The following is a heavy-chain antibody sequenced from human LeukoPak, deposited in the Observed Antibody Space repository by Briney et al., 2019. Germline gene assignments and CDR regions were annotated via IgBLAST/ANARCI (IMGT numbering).Heavy chain of an antibody. V-gene: IGHV4-39*01. CDR1: GDSITTNSYW. CDR3: ARRGISDLQIGNWFDP. Sequence: SETLSLTCSLSGDSITTNSYWWGWIRQSPGKGLEWIGSIYSSGNSYYNPSLKSRATISPDTSKNQYSLRLTSVTAADTAVYYCARRGISDLQIGNWFDPWGQGILVTVSS. CDR2: IYSSGNS. D-gene: IGHD3-16*01. J-gene: IGHJ5*02.